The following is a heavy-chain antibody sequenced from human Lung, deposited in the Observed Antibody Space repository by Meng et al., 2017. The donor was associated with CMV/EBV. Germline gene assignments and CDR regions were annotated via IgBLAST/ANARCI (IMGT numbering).Heavy chain of an antibody. CDR3: ARAWPYSSTHNDMDV. Sequence: SCAASGFTFSGYGMTWVRQAPGRGLEWVSYIGSSGSSIYYADSLKGRVTISRDNARNSLYLQMNSLRADDTAVYYCARAWPYSSTHNDMDVLGQGXTVTVSS. CDR2: IGSSGSSI. D-gene: IGHD6-13*01. V-gene: IGHV3-48*03. CDR1: GFTFSGYG. J-gene: IGHJ6*02.